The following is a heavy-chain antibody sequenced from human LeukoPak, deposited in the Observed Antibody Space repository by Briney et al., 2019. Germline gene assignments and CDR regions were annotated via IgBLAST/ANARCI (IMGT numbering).Heavy chain of an antibody. J-gene: IGHJ3*02. V-gene: IGHV3-21*01. CDR2: ISGSSSYI. CDR1: GFTFSRYS. CDR3: ARVSAGVIGMKDVFDI. Sequence: GGSLRLSCAASGFTFSRYSMNWVRQAPGKGLEWVSSISGSSSYIYYADSVKGRFTISRHNAKNSLYLQMNSLRAEDTAVYYCARVSAGVIGMKDVFDIWGQGTMVTVSS. D-gene: IGHD3-16*02.